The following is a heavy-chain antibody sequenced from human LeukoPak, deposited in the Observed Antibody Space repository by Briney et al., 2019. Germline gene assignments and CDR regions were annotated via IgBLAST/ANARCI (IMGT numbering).Heavy chain of an antibody. V-gene: IGHV4-34*08. J-gene: IGHJ5*02. CDR3: AKPTGLEPPGPYRGFDL. CDR1: GFTFRNYA. D-gene: IGHD1-1*01. CDR2: VYQSGFT. Sequence: GSLRLSCAASGFTFRNYAMSWVRQAPGKGLEWIGFVYQSGFTYFSPSLRGRVSISVDRSKKQFSLNVNSVTAADTAIYYCAKPTGLEPPGPYRGFDLWGQGMLVTISS.